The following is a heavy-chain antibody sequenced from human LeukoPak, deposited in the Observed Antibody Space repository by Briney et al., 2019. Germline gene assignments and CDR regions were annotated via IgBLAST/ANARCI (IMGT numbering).Heavy chain of an antibody. D-gene: IGHD2-8*01. Sequence: GGSLRLSCEAPGFTFNSAWMNWVRQAPGMGLEWVGRIKTNTDGGTTDYAAPMKGRFAISRDDSENTLYLQMNSLKTEDTAVYYCTRTLKGGYFDYWGQGTLVTVSS. CDR2: IKTNTDGGTT. CDR1: GFTFNSAW. J-gene: IGHJ4*02. CDR3: TRTLKGGYFDY. V-gene: IGHV3-15*07.